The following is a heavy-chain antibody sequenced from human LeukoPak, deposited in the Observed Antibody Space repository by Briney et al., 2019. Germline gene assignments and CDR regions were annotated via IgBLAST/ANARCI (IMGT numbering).Heavy chain of an antibody. CDR3: ANLVRLYNYFDY. Sequence: PGGSLRLSCAASGFTFSSYAMSWVRQAPGKGLEWVSAISGSGGSTYYADSVKGRFTISRDNSKNTLYLQMNSLRAEDTAVYYCANLVRLYNYFDYWGQGTLVTVSP. CDR1: GFTFSSYA. D-gene: IGHD4-23*01. CDR2: ISGSGGST. J-gene: IGHJ4*02. V-gene: IGHV3-23*01.